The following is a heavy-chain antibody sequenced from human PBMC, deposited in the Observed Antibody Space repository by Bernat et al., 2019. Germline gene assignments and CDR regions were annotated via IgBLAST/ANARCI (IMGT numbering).Heavy chain of an antibody. CDR3: AGDWVMTTVTTCSRDWFDF. J-gene: IGHJ5*01. Sequence: EAQLVESGGGLVKPGGSLRLSCVASGFAFSSFGMQWVRQAPGKGLEWVSSISSSSSYIYYADSLKGRFTISRDNAKNSLFLQVNSLRDEDTAVYYRAGDWVMTTVTTCSRDWFDFWGRGTLVTVSS. V-gene: IGHV3-21*01. CDR1: GFAFSSFG. CDR2: ISSSSSYI. D-gene: IGHD4-17*01.